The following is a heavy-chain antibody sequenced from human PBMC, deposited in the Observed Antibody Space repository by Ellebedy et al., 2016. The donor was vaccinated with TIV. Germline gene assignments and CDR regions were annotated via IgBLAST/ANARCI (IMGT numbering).Heavy chain of an antibody. Sequence: MPSETLSLTCTVSGGAISSTDYYWSWIRQPPGKGLEWIGYIYYSGSTYYNPSLESRVSMSVDTSKNLFSLKLNSVTGADTAVYYCARDGYNSGYGYALISSDWGQGTLVTVSS. D-gene: IGHD5-18*01. V-gene: IGHV4-30-4*01. CDR3: ARDGYNSGYGYALISSD. CDR1: GGAISSTDYY. CDR2: IYYSGST. J-gene: IGHJ4*02.